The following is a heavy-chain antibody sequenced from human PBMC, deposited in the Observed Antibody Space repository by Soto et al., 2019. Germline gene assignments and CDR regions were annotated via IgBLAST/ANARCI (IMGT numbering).Heavy chain of an antibody. CDR2: IRSQSYGGTT. Sequence: EVQLVESGGGLVQPGRSLRLSCTTSGFTFGEYAMSWFRQAPGKGLEWVGFIRSQSYGGTTEYAASVEGRFTISRDDSKSIASLQMNSLKTEDTAVYYCSRDLYNCGWSDAFDIWGKGTMVTVSS. CDR1: GFTFGEYA. D-gene: IGHD6-19*01. CDR3: SRDLYNCGWSDAFDI. J-gene: IGHJ3*02. V-gene: IGHV3-49*03.